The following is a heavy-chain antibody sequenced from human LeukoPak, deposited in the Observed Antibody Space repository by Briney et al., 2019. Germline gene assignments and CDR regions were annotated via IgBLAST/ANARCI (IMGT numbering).Heavy chain of an antibody. V-gene: IGHV4-59*08. CDR3: ARHRPYSSGWSQGYWFDP. CDR1: GVSISSYY. J-gene: IGHJ5*02. D-gene: IGHD6-19*01. Sequence: ASETLSLTCTVSGVSISSYYWSWIRQPPGKGLEWIGYIYYTESTNYNPSLKSRVTISVDASKNQLSLKLSSVTAADTAVYYCARHRPYSSGWSQGYWFDPWGQGTLVTVSS. CDR2: IYYTEST.